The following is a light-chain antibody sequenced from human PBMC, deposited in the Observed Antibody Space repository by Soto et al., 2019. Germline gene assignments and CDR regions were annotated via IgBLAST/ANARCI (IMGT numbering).Light chain of an antibody. CDR3: QQYHSYPPT. J-gene: IGKJ1*01. Sequence: AIRMTQSPSSFSASTGDRVTITCRARQGISSYLAWYQQKPGKAPKLLISAASTLQSGVPSRFSGSGSGTDFTLTISCLQPEDFATYHCQQYHSYPPTFGQGTKVEIK. CDR1: QGISSY. CDR2: AAS. V-gene: IGKV1-8*01.